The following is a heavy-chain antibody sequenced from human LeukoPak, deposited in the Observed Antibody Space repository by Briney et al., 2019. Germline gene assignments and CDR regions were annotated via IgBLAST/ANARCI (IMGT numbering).Heavy chain of an antibody. D-gene: IGHD3-10*01. CDR1: GGAISSYI. Sequence: SETLSLTCSVSGGAISSYIWTWIRQPPGKGLEWIGHIYDSADYNPSLKSRVTISVDTSKDQFSLKLSSVTAADTAVYYCARLSSGSFYYYYYMDVWGKGTTVTISS. J-gene: IGHJ6*03. CDR2: IYDSA. CDR3: ARLSSGSFYYYYYMDV. V-gene: IGHV4-59*01.